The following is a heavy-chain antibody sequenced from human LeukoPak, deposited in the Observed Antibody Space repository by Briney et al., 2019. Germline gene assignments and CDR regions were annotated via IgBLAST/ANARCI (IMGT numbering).Heavy chain of an antibody. V-gene: IGHV4-38-2*01. J-gene: IGHJ4*02. D-gene: IGHD3-22*01. CDR1: GYSISSDNY. CDR2: IYHSGST. CDR3: ARAPRDSSSSNYMRRFDY. Sequence: SETLSLTCAVSGYSISSDNYWVWIRQPPGQGLEWTGGIYHSGSTYYNPSLKSRVIMSVDTSKNQFSLKVSSVTAADTAVYYCARAPRDSSSSNYMRRFDYWGQGTLVTVSS.